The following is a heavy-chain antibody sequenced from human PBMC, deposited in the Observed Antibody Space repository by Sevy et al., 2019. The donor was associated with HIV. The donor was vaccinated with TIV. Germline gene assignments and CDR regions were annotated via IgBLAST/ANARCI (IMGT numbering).Heavy chain of an antibody. CDR2: MSPNTVAP. Sequence: ASVKVSCAAFGYTFTTYDINWVRQAPGRGLEGMGWMSPNTVAPGFPQKFQGRVTLTRNKSITTAYMELSSLTYEDTAIYYCARGGNGDFWSYEYYYYGMDVWGQGTTVTVSS. J-gene: IGHJ6*02. V-gene: IGHV1-8*01. D-gene: IGHD3-3*01. CDR1: GYTFTTYD. CDR3: ARGGNGDFWSYEYYYYGMDV.